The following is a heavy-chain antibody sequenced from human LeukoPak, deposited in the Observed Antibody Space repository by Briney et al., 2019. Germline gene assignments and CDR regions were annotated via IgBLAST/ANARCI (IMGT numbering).Heavy chain of an antibody. CDR1: GFTFKSYG. CDR2: IWYDGSNK. Sequence: GSSLRLSCVASGFTFKSYGMHWVRQAPGKGLEWVAIIWYDGSNKYYADFVKGRFTTSRDNSKNTLYLQMNSLRADDTAVYYCARVSGYSGTWYVDYWGQGTLVTVSS. J-gene: IGHJ4*02. CDR3: ARVSGYSGTWYVDY. V-gene: IGHV3-33*01. D-gene: IGHD6-13*01.